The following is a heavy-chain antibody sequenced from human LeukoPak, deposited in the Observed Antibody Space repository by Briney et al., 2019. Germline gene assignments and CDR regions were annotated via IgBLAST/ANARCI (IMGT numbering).Heavy chain of an antibody. V-gene: IGHV3-7*01. CDR2: IMHDGSEK. Sequence: GGSLRLSCAASGSTFSTYWMSWLRQAPGKGLEWVANIMHDGSEKNYVDSVKGRFTISRDNARNSLYLQMNSLRVEDTAVYYCARAGAMAASRYYFDYWGRGPWSPPTQ. CDR3: ARAGAMAASRYYFDY. D-gene: IGHD6-19*01. CDR1: GSTFSTYW. J-gene: IGHJ4*02.